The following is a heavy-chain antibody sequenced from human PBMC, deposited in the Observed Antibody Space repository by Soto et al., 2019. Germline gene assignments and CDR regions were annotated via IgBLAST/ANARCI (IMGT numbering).Heavy chain of an antibody. Sequence: GGSLRLSCAASGFTFSSYAMSWVRQAPGKGLEWVSAISGSGGSTYYADSVKGRFTISRDNSKNTLYLQMNSLRAEDTAVYYCAKDKDSVMATMTAFDIWGQGTMVTVSS. V-gene: IGHV3-23*01. CDR3: AKDKDSVMATMTAFDI. CDR1: GFTFSSYA. J-gene: IGHJ3*02. D-gene: IGHD2-21*01. CDR2: ISGSGGST.